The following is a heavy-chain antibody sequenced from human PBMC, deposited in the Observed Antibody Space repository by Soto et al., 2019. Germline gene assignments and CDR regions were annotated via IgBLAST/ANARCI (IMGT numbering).Heavy chain of an antibody. CDR3: ARVNYSPYYYYGMDV. J-gene: IGHJ6*04. CDR2: IYYSGST. CDR1: GGSISSYY. V-gene: IGHV4-59*01. Sequence: ETLSLTCTVSGGSISSYYWSWIRQPPGKGLEWIGYIYYSGSTNYNPSLKSRVTISVDTSKNQFSLKLSSVTAADTAVYYCARVNYSPYYYYGMDVWGKGTTVTVSS. D-gene: IGHD4-4*01.